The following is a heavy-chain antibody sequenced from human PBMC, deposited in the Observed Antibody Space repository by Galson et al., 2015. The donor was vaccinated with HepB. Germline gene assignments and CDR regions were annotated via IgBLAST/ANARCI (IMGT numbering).Heavy chain of an antibody. Sequence: SLRLSCAASGFTVIGNYMAWVRQAPGKGLEWVSVVYRGGGRYYADSVQGRFTIFGDDSKNTLFLQMNSLRVEDTAVYYCAKSNRGLGSGHYGGGYFDLWGRGILVTVS. J-gene: IGHJ2*01. CDR2: VYRGGGR. V-gene: IGHV3-66*01. D-gene: IGHD4-23*01. CDR3: AKSNRGLGSGHYGGGYFDL. CDR1: GFTVIGNY.